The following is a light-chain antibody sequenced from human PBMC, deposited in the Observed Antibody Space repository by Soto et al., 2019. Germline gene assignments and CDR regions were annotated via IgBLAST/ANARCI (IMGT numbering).Light chain of an antibody. Sequence: DIQMTQSPSSLSASVGDRFTVTCRASQSISSYLNWYQQKPGKAPKLLIYAASSLQSGVPSRFSGSGSGTDFTLTISSLQPEDFATYYCQQSYSTLSSGHGTKADIK. J-gene: IGKJ1*01. V-gene: IGKV1-39*01. CDR2: AAS. CDR3: QQSYSTLS. CDR1: QSISSY.